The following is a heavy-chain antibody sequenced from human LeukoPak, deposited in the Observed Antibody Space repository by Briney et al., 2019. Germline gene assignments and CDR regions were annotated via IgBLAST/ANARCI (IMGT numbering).Heavy chain of an antibody. V-gene: IGHV3-23*01. J-gene: IGHJ4*02. D-gene: IGHD1-26*01. CDR1: GFTVSSKY. Sequence: GGSLRLSCVVSGFTVSSKYMTWVRQAPGKGLEWISGISGSGASTYYADSVKGRFTISRDDSRNTLYLQMNSLRGDDTAVYYCAKDVGKRESLHFFDYWGQGTLVTVSS. CDR2: ISGSGAST. CDR3: AKDVGKRESLHFFDY.